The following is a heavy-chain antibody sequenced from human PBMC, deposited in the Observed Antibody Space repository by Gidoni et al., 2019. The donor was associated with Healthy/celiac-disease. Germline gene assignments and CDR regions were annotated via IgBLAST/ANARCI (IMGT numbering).Heavy chain of an antibody. Sequence: QLQLQESGPGLVKPSETLSLTCTVSGCSISSSSYYCGWIRQPPGKGLEWIGSIYYSGSTYYNPSLKSRVTISVDTSKNQCSLKLSSVTAADTAVYYCARDLTYYYDSSGYRSVSHDAFDIWGQGTMVTVSS. V-gene: IGHV4-39*07. CDR1: GCSISSSSYY. J-gene: IGHJ3*02. D-gene: IGHD3-22*01. CDR3: ARDLTYYYDSSGYRSVSHDAFDI. CDR2: IYYSGST.